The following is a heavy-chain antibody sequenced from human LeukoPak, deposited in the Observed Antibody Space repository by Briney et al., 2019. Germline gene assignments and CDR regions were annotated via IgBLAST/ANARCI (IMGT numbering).Heavy chain of an antibody. V-gene: IGHV3-15*01. D-gene: IGHD6-13*01. CDR2: IKSKTDGGTT. CDR3: TTDGTYYSSSWYGDY. Sequence: GGSLRLSCAASGFTFSNAWMSWVRQAPGKGLEWVGRIKSKTDGGTTDYAAPVKGRFTISRDDSKNTLYLQMNSLKTEDTAVYYCTTDGTYYSSSWYGDYWGQGTLVTVSS. CDR1: GFTFSNAW. J-gene: IGHJ4*02.